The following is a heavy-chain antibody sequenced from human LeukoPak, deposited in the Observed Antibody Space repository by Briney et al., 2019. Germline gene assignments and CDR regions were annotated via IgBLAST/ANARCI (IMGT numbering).Heavy chain of an antibody. CDR1: GGSISSGDYY. D-gene: IGHD4-17*01. V-gene: IGHV4-30-4*01. CDR3: ARDLYGDPRYFDL. J-gene: IGHJ2*01. CDR2: IYYSGST. Sequence: SQTLSLTCTVSGGSISSGDYYWSWIRQPLGEGLEWIGYIYYSGSTYYNPSLKSRVTISVDTSKNQFSLKLSSVTAADTAVYYCARDLYGDPRYFDLWGRGTLVTVSS.